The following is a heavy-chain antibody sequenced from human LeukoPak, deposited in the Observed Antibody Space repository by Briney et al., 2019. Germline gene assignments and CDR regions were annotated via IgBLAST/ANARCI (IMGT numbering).Heavy chain of an antibody. D-gene: IGHD3-10*01. J-gene: IGHJ6*02. CDR2: ISYDGSNK. CDR3: AKWSGSGNYYYYYGMDV. V-gene: IGHV3-30*18. Sequence: GGSLRLSCAASGFTFSTYGMHWVRQAPGKGLEWVAVISYDGSNKYSADSVKGRFTISRDNSKNTLYLQMNSLRAEDTAVYYCAKWSGSGNYYYYYGMDVWGQGTTVTVSS. CDR1: GFTFSTYG.